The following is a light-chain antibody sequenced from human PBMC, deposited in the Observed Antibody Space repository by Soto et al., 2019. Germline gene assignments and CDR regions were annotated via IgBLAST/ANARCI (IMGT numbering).Light chain of an antibody. V-gene: IGKV2-28*01. J-gene: IGKJ3*01. CDR1: XXLLHSNGYNY. CDR2: LVS. CDR3: MQALQTLLT. Sequence: VLTRSTPHLYVXPVEPAXISXRXXXXLLHSNGYNYLDWYLQKPGHAPQLLIYLVSNRAAGVPDRFSGSGSGTDFTLKISRVETEDVGVYYCMQALQTLLTIVPG.